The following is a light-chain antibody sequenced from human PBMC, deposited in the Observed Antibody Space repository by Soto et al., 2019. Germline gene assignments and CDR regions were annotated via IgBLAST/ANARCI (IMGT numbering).Light chain of an antibody. CDR3: QHRSNWPLT. Sequence: EIVLTQSPGTLSLSPGERATLSCRASQSVSSYLAWYQQKPGQAPRLLIYDVSNRATGIPARFSGSGSGTDLTLTISGLEPEDFAVYYCQHRSNWPLTFGGGTKVEIK. V-gene: IGKV3-11*01. CDR1: QSVSSY. CDR2: DVS. J-gene: IGKJ4*01.